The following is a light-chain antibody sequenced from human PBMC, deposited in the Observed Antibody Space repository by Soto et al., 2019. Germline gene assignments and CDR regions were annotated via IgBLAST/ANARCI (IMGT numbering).Light chain of an antibody. V-gene: IGKV3-20*01. CDR2: SAS. J-gene: IGKJ1*01. CDR3: QRYGG. Sequence: EIVLTQSPGTLSLSPGERATLSCRASQSVSSSHLAWYQQKPGQAPRLLIYSASSRATGIPDRFSGSGSGTDFTLTISRLEPEDFAVYYCQRYGGFGQGTKVDIK. CDR1: QSVSSSH.